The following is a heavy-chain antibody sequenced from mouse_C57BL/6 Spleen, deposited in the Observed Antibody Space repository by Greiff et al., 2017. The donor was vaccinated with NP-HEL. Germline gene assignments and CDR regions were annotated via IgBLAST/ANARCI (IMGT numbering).Heavy chain of an antibody. D-gene: IGHD2-4*01. J-gene: IGHJ3*01. CDR2: IYPGSGST. V-gene: IGHV1-55*01. CDR3: ARRDYDYDVRFAY. Sequence: VQLQQPGAELVKPGASVKMSCKASGYTFTSYWITWVKQRPGQGLEWIGDIYPGSGSTNYNEKFKSKATLTVDTSSSTAYMQLSSLTSEDSAVYYCARRDYDYDVRFAYWGQGTLVTVSA. CDR1: GYTFTSYW.